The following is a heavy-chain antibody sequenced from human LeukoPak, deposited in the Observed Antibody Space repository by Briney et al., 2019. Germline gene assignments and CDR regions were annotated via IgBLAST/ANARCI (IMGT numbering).Heavy chain of an antibody. D-gene: IGHD6-19*01. CDR1: GFTFGDYA. Sequence: GGSLRLSCTASGFTFGDYAMSWVRQAPGKGLEWASSISSSSSYIYYADSVKGRFTISRDNAKNSLYLQMNSLRAEDTAVYYCARDRQAVAGLANWFDPWGQGTLVTVSS. V-gene: IGHV3-21*01. CDR2: ISSSSSYI. CDR3: ARDRQAVAGLANWFDP. J-gene: IGHJ5*02.